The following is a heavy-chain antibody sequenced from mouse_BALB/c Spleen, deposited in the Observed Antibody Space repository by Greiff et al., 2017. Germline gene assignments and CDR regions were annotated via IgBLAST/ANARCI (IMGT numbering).Heavy chain of an antibody. Sequence: VQLQQSGAELVKPGASVKLSCKASGYTFTSYWMHWVKQRPGQGLEWIGEINPSNGRTNYNEKFKSKATLTVDKSSSTAYMQLSSLTSEDSAVYYCARRNGNHYAMDYWGQGTSVTVSS. D-gene: IGHD2-1*01. CDR3: ARRNGNHYAMDY. J-gene: IGHJ4*01. CDR1: GYTFTSYW. V-gene: IGHV1S81*02. CDR2: INPSNGRT.